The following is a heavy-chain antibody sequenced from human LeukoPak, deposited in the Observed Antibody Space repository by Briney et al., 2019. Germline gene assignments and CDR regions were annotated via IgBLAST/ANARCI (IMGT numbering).Heavy chain of an antibody. J-gene: IGHJ3*02. CDR2: LWYDGSNK. V-gene: IGHV3-33*01. CDR1: GFTFSSYG. D-gene: IGHD1-14*01. Sequence: QPGGSLRLSCAASGFTFSSYGMHWVRQAPGKGLEWVAVLWYDGSNKYYADSVKGRFTISRDNSKNTLYLQMNSLRAEDTAVYYCARECGTCAFDIWGQGTMVTVSS. CDR3: ARECGTCAFDI.